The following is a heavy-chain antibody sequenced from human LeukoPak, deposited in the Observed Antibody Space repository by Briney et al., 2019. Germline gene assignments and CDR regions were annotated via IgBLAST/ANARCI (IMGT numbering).Heavy chain of an antibody. CDR2: IRYDGSNK. D-gene: IGHD3-3*01. CDR3: ASIYYDFWSAQDAFDI. V-gene: IGHV3-30*02. J-gene: IGHJ3*02. CDR1: GFTFSSYG. Sequence: HPGGSLRLSCAASGFTFSSYGMHWVRQAPGKGLEWVAFIRYDGSNKYYADSVKGRFTISRDNAKNSLYLQMNSLRAEDTAVYYCASIYYDFWSAQDAFDIWGQGTMVTVPS.